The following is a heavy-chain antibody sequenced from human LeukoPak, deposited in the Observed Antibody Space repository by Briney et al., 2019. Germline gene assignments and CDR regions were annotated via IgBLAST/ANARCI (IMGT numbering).Heavy chain of an antibody. CDR1: GFTFSSYS. CDR2: IYTGGST. Sequence: GGSLRLSCAASGFTFSSYSMNWVRQAPGKGLEWVSVIYTGGSTYYADSVKGRFTISRDNSKNTLYLQMNSLRAEDTAVYYCTRNIAARPGYYYYYMDVWGKGTTVTVSS. CDR3: TRNIAARPGYYYYYMDV. V-gene: IGHV3-53*01. J-gene: IGHJ6*03. D-gene: IGHD6-6*01.